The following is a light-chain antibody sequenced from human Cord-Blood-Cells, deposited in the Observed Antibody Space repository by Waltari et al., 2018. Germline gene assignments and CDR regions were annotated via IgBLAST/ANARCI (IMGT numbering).Light chain of an antibody. CDR3: QQRSNWPT. Sequence: EIVLLQSPATLSSSPGEGATLSSRASQSVSSYLAWYQQKPGQAPRLLIYDASNRATGIPARFSGSGSGTDFTLTISSLEPEDFAVYYCQQRSNWPTFGQGTKVEIK. V-gene: IGKV3-11*01. CDR2: DAS. J-gene: IGKJ1*01. CDR1: QSVSSY.